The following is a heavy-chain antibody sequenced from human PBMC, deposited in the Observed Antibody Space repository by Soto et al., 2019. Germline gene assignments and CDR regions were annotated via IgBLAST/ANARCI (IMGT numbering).Heavy chain of an antibody. V-gene: IGHV3-23*01. CDR2: IIDSGGST. D-gene: IGHD2-15*01. CDR1: GFTFSSCA. J-gene: IGHJ6*02. Sequence: GGSLRLSCASSGFTFSSCAMGLVRQAPGKGLEWVSDIIDSGGSTYYADSVKGRFTISRDNSKNTLYLQMNSLRAEDTAVYYCARDRGGPPLRYYYGMDVWGQGTTVTVSS. CDR3: ARDRGGPPLRYYYGMDV.